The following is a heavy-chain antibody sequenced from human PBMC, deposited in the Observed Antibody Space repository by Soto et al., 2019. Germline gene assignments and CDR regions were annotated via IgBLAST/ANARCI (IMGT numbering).Heavy chain of an antibody. CDR3: ARAPFITIFGVATPYGMDV. Sequence: SETLSLTCNMSGDSYSISTYSWSWIRQPPGKALQWIGFIYQSGATSYNPSLASRVSISLDRSNNQFSLKLSSVTAADTAVYYCARAPFITIFGVATPYGMDVWGQGTTVTVSS. CDR1: GDSYSISTYS. J-gene: IGHJ6*02. D-gene: IGHD3-3*01. V-gene: IGHV4-30-2*01. CDR2: IYQSGAT.